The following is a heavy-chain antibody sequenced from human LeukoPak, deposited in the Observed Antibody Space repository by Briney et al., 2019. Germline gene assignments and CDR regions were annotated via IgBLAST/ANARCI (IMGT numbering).Heavy chain of an antibody. CDR1: GYTFTGYY. CDR3: ARGRGSTSSNFDQ. D-gene: IGHD2-2*01. V-gene: IGHV1-2*02. Sequence: GASVKVSCKASGYTFTGYYMHWVRQAPGQGLEWMGWINPNSGGTNYAQKFQGRVTMTRDTSISTAYMELSRLTSDDTAVYYCARGRGSTSSNFDQWGQGTLLTVSS. CDR2: INPNSGGT. J-gene: IGHJ4*02.